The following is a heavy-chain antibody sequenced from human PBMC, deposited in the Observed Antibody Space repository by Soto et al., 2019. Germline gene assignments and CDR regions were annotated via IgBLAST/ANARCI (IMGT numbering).Heavy chain of an antibody. Sequence: SLRLSCAASGFTFSRYWMHWVRQAPGKGLVWVSRINSDGSSTSYADSVKGRFTISRDNAKNTLYLQMNSLRAEDTAVYYCAREVALVVGATNAFDIWGQGSMVTVSS. J-gene: IGHJ3*02. V-gene: IGHV3-74*01. CDR2: INSDGSST. CDR1: GFTFSRYW. CDR3: AREVALVVGATNAFDI. D-gene: IGHD1-26*01.